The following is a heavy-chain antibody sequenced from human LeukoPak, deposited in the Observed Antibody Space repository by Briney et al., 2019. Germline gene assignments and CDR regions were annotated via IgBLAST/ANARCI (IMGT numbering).Heavy chain of an antibody. CDR1: GGSISSSTDY. V-gene: IGHV4-39*07. CDR2: IYYSGST. CDR3: ARRGAARRYDGLDV. D-gene: IGHD6-6*01. Sequence: SETLSLTCTVSGGSISSSTDYWGWIRQPPGKGLEWIGSIYYSGSTYYNPSLKSRVVMSVDTSKNQFSLNLNSVTAADTAVYYCARRGAARRYDGLDVWGQGTTVTVSS. J-gene: IGHJ6*02.